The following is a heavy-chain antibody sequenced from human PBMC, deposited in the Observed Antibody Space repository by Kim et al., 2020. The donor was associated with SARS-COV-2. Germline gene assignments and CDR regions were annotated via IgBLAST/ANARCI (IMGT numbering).Heavy chain of an antibody. CDR3: ARLAARPGIDY. D-gene: IGHD6-6*01. J-gene: IGHJ4*02. Sequence: NYSPSLKSRVTISVDTSKNQFSLKLSSVTAADTAVYYCARLAARPGIDYWGQGTLVTVSS. V-gene: IGHV4-61*07.